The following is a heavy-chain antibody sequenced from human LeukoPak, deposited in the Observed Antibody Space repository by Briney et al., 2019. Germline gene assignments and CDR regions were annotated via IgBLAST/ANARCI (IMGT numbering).Heavy chain of an antibody. Sequence: GGSLRLSCAASGFTFNNYAMSWVRQAPGKGLEWVSAISGSDAGTYYADSVKGRFTISRDNSKNTLYLQMNSLRAEDTAMYYCARITMVRGRAPWGQGTLVTVSS. CDR3: ARITMVRGRAP. CDR1: GFTFNNYA. D-gene: IGHD3-10*01. CDR2: ISGSDAGT. J-gene: IGHJ5*02. V-gene: IGHV3-23*01.